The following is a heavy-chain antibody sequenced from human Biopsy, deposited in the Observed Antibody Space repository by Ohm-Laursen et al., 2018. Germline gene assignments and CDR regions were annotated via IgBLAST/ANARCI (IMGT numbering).Heavy chain of an antibody. CDR1: GFTFNAYW. J-gene: IGHJ6*02. D-gene: IGHD2-15*01. Sequence: SLRLSCTASGFTFNAYWMYWVRQVPGKGLVWVSHIKSVGSWTNYADSVKGRFTISRDNAKNTLYLQMNSLRAEDTAVYYCVSFLKDLNMAVWGQGTTVTVFS. CDR3: VSFLKDLNMAV. V-gene: IGHV3-74*01. CDR2: IKSVGSWT.